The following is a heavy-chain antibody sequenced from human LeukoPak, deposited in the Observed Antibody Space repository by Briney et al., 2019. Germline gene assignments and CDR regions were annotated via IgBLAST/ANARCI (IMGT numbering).Heavy chain of an antibody. J-gene: IGHJ6*02. CDR2: IYYSGST. V-gene: IGHV4-59*08. CDR1: GGSMSSYY. Sequence: SETLSLTCTVSGGSMSSYYWSWIRQPPGKGLEYIGYIYYSGSTNYNPSLRSRVTISVDTSKNQFSLKLSSVTAADTAVYYCARHETFGGYYYYYGMDVWGQGTTVTVSS. D-gene: IGHD2/OR15-2a*01. CDR3: ARHETFGGYYYYYGMDV.